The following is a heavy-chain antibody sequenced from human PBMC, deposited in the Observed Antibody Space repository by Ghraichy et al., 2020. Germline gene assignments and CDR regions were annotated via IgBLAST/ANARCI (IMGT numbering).Heavy chain of an antibody. Sequence: GGSLRLSCAASGFTFSSYAMSWVRQAPGKGLEWVSAISGSGGSTYYSDSVKGRFTISRDNSKNTLYLQMNSLRAEDTAVYYCAKNGLGITMIDPWGQGTLVTVSS. CDR3: AKNGLGITMIDP. J-gene: IGHJ5*02. V-gene: IGHV3-23*01. D-gene: IGHD3-22*01. CDR1: GFTFSSYA. CDR2: ISGSGGST.